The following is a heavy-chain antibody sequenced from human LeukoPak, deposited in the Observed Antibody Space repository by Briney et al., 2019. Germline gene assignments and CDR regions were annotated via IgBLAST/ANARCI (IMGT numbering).Heavy chain of an antibody. CDR2: IYPGDSDT. V-gene: IGHV5-51*01. CDR1: GSSFTTYW. J-gene: IGHJ4*02. CDR3: ARRPAVGRLNFDY. D-gene: IGHD6-13*01. Sequence: GESLQISCQGSGSSFTTYWIGWVRQLPGKGLEWMGIIYPGDSDTRYSPSFQGQVTISVDKSISTAYLQWSSLKASDTAMYYCARRPAVGRLNFDYWGQGTLVTVSS.